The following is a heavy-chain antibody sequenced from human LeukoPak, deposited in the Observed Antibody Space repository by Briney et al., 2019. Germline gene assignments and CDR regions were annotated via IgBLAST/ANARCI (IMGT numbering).Heavy chain of an antibody. J-gene: IGHJ4*02. Sequence: GGSLRLSCAASGFTFSSYAMHWVRQAPGKGLEWVAVISYDGSNKYYADSVKGRFTISRDNSKNTPYLQMNSLRAEDTAVYYCARGGYHRQWLVRYYWGQGTLVTVSS. CDR1: GFTFSSYA. CDR3: ARGGYHRQWLVRYY. V-gene: IGHV3-30-3*01. CDR2: ISYDGSNK. D-gene: IGHD6-19*01.